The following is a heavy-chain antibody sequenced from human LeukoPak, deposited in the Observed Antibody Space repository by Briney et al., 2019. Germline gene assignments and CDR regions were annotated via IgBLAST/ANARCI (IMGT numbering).Heavy chain of an antibody. Sequence: GGSLSLSCAASGFTFSSYEINWVRQAPGKGLEWVSYISSSGSTIYYADSVKGRFTISRDNAKNSLYLQMNSLRAEDTAVYYCAREGYCSSSSCYGAGYYYGMDVWGKGTTVTVSS. V-gene: IGHV3-48*03. CDR1: GFTFSSYE. CDR2: ISSSGSTI. CDR3: AREGYCSSSSCYGAGYYYGMDV. D-gene: IGHD2-2*01. J-gene: IGHJ6*04.